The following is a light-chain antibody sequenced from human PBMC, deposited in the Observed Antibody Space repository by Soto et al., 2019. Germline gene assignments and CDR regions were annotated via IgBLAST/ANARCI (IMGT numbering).Light chain of an antibody. J-gene: IGKJ5*01. V-gene: IGKV3-11*01. CDR3: QQRSNWIT. CDR1: QSVSNNY. CDR2: DAS. Sequence: EIVLTQSPGTLSLSPGERATLSCRASQSVSNNYLAWYQRKPGQAPRLLIYDASYRATGIPARFSGSGSGTDFILTISSLEPEDFAIYYCQQRSNWITFGQGTRLEIK.